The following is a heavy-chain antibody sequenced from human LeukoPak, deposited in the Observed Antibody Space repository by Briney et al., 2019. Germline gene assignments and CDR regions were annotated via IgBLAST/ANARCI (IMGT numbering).Heavy chain of an antibody. V-gene: IGHV3-23*01. J-gene: IGHJ6*02. CDR2: ICGSGGST. D-gene: IGHD3-16*01. CDR1: GFTFSSYA. Sequence: GGSLRLSCAASGFTFSSYAMSWVRQAPGKGLEWVSAICGSGGSTYYADSVKGRFTISRDNSKNTLYLQMNSLRAEDTAVYYCAKGGGAPPYYYYGMDVWGQGTTVTVSS. CDR3: AKGGGAPPYYYYGMDV.